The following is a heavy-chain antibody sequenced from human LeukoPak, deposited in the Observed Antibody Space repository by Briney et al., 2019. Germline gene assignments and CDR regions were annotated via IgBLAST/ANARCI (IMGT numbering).Heavy chain of an antibody. V-gene: IGHV4-30-4*01. Sequence: SQTLSLTCTVSGGSISSGDYYWRWIRQPPGKGLEWIGYIYYSGSTYYNPSLKSRVTISVDTSKNQFSLKLSSVTAADTAVYYCAGESIMVRAVDYWGQGTLVTVSS. CDR2: IYYSGST. J-gene: IGHJ4*02. CDR3: AGESIMVRAVDY. D-gene: IGHD3-10*01. CDR1: GGSISSGDYY.